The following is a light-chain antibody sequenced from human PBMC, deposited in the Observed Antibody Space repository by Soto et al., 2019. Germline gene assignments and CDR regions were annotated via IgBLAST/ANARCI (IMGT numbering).Light chain of an antibody. CDR3: QAWDSSTAA. J-gene: IGLJ1*01. V-gene: IGLV3-1*01. CDR1: KLGDKY. Sequence: SYELTQPPSVSVSPGQTASMTCSGDKLGDKYACWYQQKPGQSPVLVIYQDSKRPSGIPERFSGSNSGNTATLTISGTQAMDEADYYCQAWDSSTAAFGTGTKLTVL. CDR2: QDS.